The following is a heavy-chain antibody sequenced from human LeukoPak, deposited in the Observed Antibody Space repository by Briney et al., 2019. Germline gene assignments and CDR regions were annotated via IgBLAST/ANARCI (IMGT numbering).Heavy chain of an antibody. CDR1: GFTFSSYS. V-gene: IGHV3-48*01. CDR2: ISSSSSTI. CDR3: ARGDSSSASDYYYYMDV. J-gene: IGHJ6*03. D-gene: IGHD6-6*01. Sequence: PGGSLRLSCAASGFTFSSYSMNWVRQAPGKGLEWVSYISSSSSTIYYADSVKGRFTISRDNAKNSLYLQMNSLRAEDTAVYYCARGDSSSASDYYYYMDVWGKGTTVTVSS.